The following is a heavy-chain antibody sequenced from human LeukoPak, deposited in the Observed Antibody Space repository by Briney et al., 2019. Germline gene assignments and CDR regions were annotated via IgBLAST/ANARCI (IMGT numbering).Heavy chain of an antibody. V-gene: IGHV3-74*01. CDR1: GFTFSNYW. D-gene: IGHD4-17*01. CDR2: INTDGSTA. J-gene: IGHJ2*01. CDR3: ARAGGDYLDWYFDL. Sequence: GGSLRLSCAVSGFTFSNYWMHWVRHAPGKGLVWVSRINTDGSTATNADSVKGRFISSRDNAKNTLYLQMNSLRDEDTAVYYCARAGGDYLDWYFDLWGRGTLVTVSS.